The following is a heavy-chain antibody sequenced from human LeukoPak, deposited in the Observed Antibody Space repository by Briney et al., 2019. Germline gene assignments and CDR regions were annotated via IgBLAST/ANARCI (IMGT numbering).Heavy chain of an antibody. D-gene: IGHD4-23*01. CDR2: IYYSGGT. CDR1: GGSISSSSYY. Sequence: PSETLSLTCTVSGGSISSSSYYWGWIRQPPGKGLEWIGSIYYSGGTYYNPSLKSRVTISVDTSKNQFSLKLSSVTAADTAVYYCAGAMTTVVTPLDYWGQGTLVTVSS. J-gene: IGHJ4*02. V-gene: IGHV4-39*01. CDR3: AGAMTTVVTPLDY.